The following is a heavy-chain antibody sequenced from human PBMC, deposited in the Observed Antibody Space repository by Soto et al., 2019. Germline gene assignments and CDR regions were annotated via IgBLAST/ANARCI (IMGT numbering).Heavy chain of an antibody. CDR2: CDPEDGET. CDR1: GYTLTELS. Sequence: ASVKVSCKVSGYTLTELSMHWVRQAPGKGLEWMGGCDPEDGETIYAQKFQGRVTMTKDTSTDTAYMELSSLRSEDTAVYYCETRRPTVRGRRPFDYWGQGTLVTVSS. CDR3: ETRRPTVRGRRPFDY. V-gene: IGHV1-24*01. J-gene: IGHJ4*02. D-gene: IGHD3-10*01.